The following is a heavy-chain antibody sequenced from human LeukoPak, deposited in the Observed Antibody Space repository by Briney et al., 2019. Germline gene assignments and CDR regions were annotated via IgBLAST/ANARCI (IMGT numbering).Heavy chain of an antibody. Sequence: GGSLRLSCAASGFTFSSYAMSWVRQAPGKGLDWVSAISGSGGSTYYADSVKGRFTISRDNSKNTLYLQMNSLRAEDTAVYYCAKGLPWLVRDPYNRLDPWGQGTLVTVSS. CDR3: AKGLPWLVRDPYNRLDP. CDR2: ISGSGGST. CDR1: GFTFSSYA. V-gene: IGHV3-23*01. D-gene: IGHD6-19*01. J-gene: IGHJ5*02.